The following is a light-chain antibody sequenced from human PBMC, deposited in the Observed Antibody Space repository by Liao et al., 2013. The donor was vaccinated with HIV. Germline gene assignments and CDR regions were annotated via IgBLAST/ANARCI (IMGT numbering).Light chain of an antibody. Sequence: YELTQPPSVSVSPGQTASITCSGDKLGDKYACWYQQKPGQSPVLVIYQDSKRPSGIPERFSGSNSGNTATLTISRVEAGDEADYYCQVWDSSSDHLYVFGTGTKVTVL. CDR1: KLGDKY. CDR2: QDS. V-gene: IGLV3-1*01. CDR3: QVWDSSSDHLYV. J-gene: IGLJ1*01.